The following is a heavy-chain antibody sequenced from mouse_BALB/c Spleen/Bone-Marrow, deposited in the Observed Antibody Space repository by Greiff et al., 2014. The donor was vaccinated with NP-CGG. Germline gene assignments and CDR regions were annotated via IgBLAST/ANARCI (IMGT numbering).Heavy chain of an antibody. CDR1: GFSLTSYG. V-gene: IGHV2-9*02. J-gene: IGHJ2*01. CDR3: ARYYYGFLDY. D-gene: IGHD1-2*01. Sequence: VKLMESGPGLVAPSQSLSITCTVSGFSLTSYGVHWVRQPPGKGLEWLGVIWAGGGTNYNSTLMSRLSISKDNSKSQVFLKMNSLQTDDTAMYYCARYYYGFLDYWGQGTTLTVSS. CDR2: IWAGGGT.